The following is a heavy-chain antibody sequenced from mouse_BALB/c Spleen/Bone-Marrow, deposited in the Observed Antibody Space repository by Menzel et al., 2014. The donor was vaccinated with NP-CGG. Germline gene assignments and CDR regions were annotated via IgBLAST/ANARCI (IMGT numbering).Heavy chain of an antibody. CDR1: GYTFTDYA. CDR3: ARDLDY. V-gene: IGHV1S137*01. CDR2: ISTYYGDA. Sequence: LVESGAELVRPGVSVKISCKGSGYTFTDYAVHWVKQGHAKSLEWIGVISTYYGDATYNQKFKGKATMTVDKSSSTAYMELARLTSEDSAIYYCARDLDYWGQGTTLTVSS. J-gene: IGHJ2*01.